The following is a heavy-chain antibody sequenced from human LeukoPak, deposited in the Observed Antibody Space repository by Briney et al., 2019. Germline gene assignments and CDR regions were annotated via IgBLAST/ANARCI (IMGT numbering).Heavy chain of an antibody. J-gene: IGHJ4*02. CDR1: GGSISSSSYY. D-gene: IGHD3-22*01. V-gene: IGHV4-39*01. CDR3: ARHDRITMIVVVGFDY. CDR2: IYYSGST. Sequence: SETLSLTCTVSGGSISSSSYYWGWIRQPPGKGLEWIRSIYYSGSTYYNPSLKSRVTISVDTSKNQFSLKLSSVTAADTAVYYCARHDRITMIVVVGFDYWGQGTLVTVSS.